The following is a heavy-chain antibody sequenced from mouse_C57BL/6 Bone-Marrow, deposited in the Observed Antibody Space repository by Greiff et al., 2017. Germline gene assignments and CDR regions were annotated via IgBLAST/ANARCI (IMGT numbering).Heavy chain of an antibody. CDR1: GYTFTDYN. Sequence: EVKLMESGPELVKPGASVKMSCKASGYTFTDYNMHWVKQSHGKSLEWIGYINPNNGGTSYNQKIKGKATLTVNKSSSTAYMERRSLTSEDSAVYYCAREGVYGNYGYWGQGTTLTVSS. V-gene: IGHV1-22*01. CDR3: AREGVYGNYGY. CDR2: INPNNGGT. J-gene: IGHJ2*01. D-gene: IGHD2-1*01.